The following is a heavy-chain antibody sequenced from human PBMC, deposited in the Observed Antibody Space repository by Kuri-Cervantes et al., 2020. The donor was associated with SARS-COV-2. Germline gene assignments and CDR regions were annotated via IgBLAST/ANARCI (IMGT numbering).Heavy chain of an antibody. J-gene: IGHJ3*02. Sequence: ASVKVSCKASGYTFTGYYMHWVRQAPGQGLEWMGWINPNSGGTSYAQKFQGRVTMTRDTSISTAYMELSRLRSGDTAVCYCARDRQLEQGGAFDIWGQGTMVTVSS. V-gene: IGHV1-2*02. CDR3: ARDRQLEQGGAFDI. CDR1: GYTFTGYY. D-gene: IGHD1-1*01. CDR2: INPNSGGT.